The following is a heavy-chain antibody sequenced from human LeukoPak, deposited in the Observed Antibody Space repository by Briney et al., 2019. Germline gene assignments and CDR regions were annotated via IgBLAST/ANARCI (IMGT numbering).Heavy chain of an antibody. J-gene: IGHJ1*01. Sequence: SETLSLSCTVSGGSISSYYWSWIRQPPGKGLEWIGYIYYSGSTNYNPSLKSRVTISVDTSKNQFSLKLSSVTAADTAVYYCARGGYCSGGSCYSTVGYFQNWGEGTLVTVSS. V-gene: IGHV4-59*01. CDR2: IYYSGST. CDR1: GGSISSYY. CDR3: ARGGYCSGGSCYSTVGYFQN. D-gene: IGHD2-15*01.